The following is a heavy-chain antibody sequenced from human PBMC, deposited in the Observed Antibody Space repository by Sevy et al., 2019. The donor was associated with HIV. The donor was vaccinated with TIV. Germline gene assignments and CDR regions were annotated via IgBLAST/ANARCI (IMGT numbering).Heavy chain of an antibody. V-gene: IGHV3-21*01. Sequence: GGSLRLSCAASGFTFSSYSMNWVRQAPGKGLEWVSSISSSSSYIYYADSVKGRFTISRDNAKKSLYLQMNSLRAEDTAVYYCARGREGASGYYPDYYYYYGMDVWGQGTTVTVSS. CDR2: ISSSSSYI. CDR3: ARGREGASGYYPDYYYYYGMDV. CDR1: GFTFSSYS. J-gene: IGHJ6*02. D-gene: IGHD3-22*01.